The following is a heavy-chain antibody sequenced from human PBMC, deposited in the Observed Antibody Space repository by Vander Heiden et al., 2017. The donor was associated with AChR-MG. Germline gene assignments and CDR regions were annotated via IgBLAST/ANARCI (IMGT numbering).Heavy chain of an antibody. CDR1: GLTLGDYY. J-gene: IGHJ6*02. Sequence: QVQLVESGGGLVKPGGSLRLSCAASGLTLGDYYLNWVRQAPGKGLEWVSSVSSSGGTIAYAASVKGRFTISRDNAKTPLYLQMNGLRAEDTAVYYCARERVYKYPGTGYYSYGMDVWGQGTTVTVSS. V-gene: IGHV3-11*01. CDR3: ARERVYKYPGTGYYSYGMDV. D-gene: IGHD3-10*01. CDR2: VSSSGGTI.